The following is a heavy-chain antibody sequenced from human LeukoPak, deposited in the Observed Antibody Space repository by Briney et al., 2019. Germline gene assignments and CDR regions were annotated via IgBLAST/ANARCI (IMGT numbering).Heavy chain of an antibody. CDR3: ARGEESLSFDI. J-gene: IGHJ3*02. CDR2: IYHSGST. V-gene: IGHV4-30-2*01. CDR1: GGSISSGGYS. Sequence: PSQTLSLTCTVSGGSISSGGYSWSWIRQPPGKGLEWIGYIYHSGSTYYNPSLKSRVTISVDRSKNQFSLKLSSVTAADTAVYYCARGEESLSFDIWGQGTMVTVSS. D-gene: IGHD1-26*01.